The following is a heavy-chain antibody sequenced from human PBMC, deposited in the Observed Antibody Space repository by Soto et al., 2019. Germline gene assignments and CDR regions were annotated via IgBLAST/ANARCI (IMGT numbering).Heavy chain of an antibody. D-gene: IGHD3-3*01. V-gene: IGHV4-31*03. Sequence: PSETLSLTCTVSGGSISSGGYYWSWIRQHPGKGLEWIGYIYYSGSTYYNPSLKSRVTISVDTSKNQFSLKLSSVTAADTAVYYCATYDFWSGYHRWGQGTLVTVSS. CDR1: GGSISSGGYY. CDR2: IYYSGST. J-gene: IGHJ5*02. CDR3: ATYDFWSGYHR.